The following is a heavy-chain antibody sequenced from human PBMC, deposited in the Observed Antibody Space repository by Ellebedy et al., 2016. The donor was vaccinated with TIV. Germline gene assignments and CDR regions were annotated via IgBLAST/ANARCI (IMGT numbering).Heavy chain of an antibody. D-gene: IGHD5-24*01. CDR2: ICDEGTKS. Sequence: GESLKISCAASGFTFSKHGMHWVRQAPGKGLEWVADICDEGTKSFYADAVKGRFTISRDNSNNTLYLQMTSLRGEDTAVYYCVRDIFRGNGHNSKAFDIWGQGTVVVVSS. J-gene: IGHJ3*02. V-gene: IGHV3-33*01. CDR1: GFTFSKHG. CDR3: VRDIFRGNGHNSKAFDI.